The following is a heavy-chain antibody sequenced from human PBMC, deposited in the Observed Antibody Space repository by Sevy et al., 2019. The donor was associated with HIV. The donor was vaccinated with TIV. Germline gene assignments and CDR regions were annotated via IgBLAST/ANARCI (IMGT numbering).Heavy chain of an antibody. CDR3: ARDGGYSIGWHPSDY. CDR2: ISYNENKK. Sequence: GESLKISCAASGFTFSTYAMHWVRQAPGKGLEWVAVISYNENKKYYADSVKGRFTISRDISKNTVYLQMNSLRPEDTAVNSCARDGGYSIGWHPSDYWGQGTLVTVSS. CDR1: GFTFSTYA. D-gene: IGHD2-21*01. V-gene: IGHV3-30-3*01. J-gene: IGHJ4*02.